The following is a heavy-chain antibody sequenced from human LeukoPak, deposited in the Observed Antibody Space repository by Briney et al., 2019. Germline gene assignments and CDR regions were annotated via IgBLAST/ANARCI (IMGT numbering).Heavy chain of an antibody. D-gene: IGHD1-7*01. Sequence: ASVKVSCKAYGYTFTTYGISWVRQAPGQGLEWMGWISAYNGNTNSAQKFQGRVTMTTDTSTRTAYMELRSLRSDDTAVYYCARDRVTGTTRLFDPWGQGTLVTVSS. J-gene: IGHJ5*02. CDR1: GYTFTTYG. CDR3: ARDRVTGTTRLFDP. CDR2: ISAYNGNT. V-gene: IGHV1-18*01.